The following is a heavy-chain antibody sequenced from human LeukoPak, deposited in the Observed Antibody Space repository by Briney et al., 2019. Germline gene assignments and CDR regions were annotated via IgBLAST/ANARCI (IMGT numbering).Heavy chain of an antibody. D-gene: IGHD2-2*01. Sequence: PGGSLRLSCAASGFTFSTYSMNWVRQAPGKGLEWVSAISGSGGSTYYADSVKGRFTISRDNSKNTLYLQMNSLRAEDTAVYYCAHADIVVVPAARFDYWGQGTLVTVSS. J-gene: IGHJ4*02. CDR2: ISGSGGST. V-gene: IGHV3-23*01. CDR1: GFTFSTYS. CDR3: AHADIVVVPAARFDY.